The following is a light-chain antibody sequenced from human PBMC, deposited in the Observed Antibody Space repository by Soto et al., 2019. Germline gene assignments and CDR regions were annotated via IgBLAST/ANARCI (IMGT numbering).Light chain of an antibody. CDR2: GAS. V-gene: IGKV3-20*01. J-gene: IGKJ2*01. CDR3: LQYGSSPYT. Sequence: EIVLTQSPGTLSLSPGERATLSCRASQSVSSSYFAWYQQKPGQAPRALIYGASSRATCTPDRFSGSGSGTDFTLTISRLEPEDFAVYSCLQYGSSPYTFGQGTKLEIK. CDR1: QSVSSSY.